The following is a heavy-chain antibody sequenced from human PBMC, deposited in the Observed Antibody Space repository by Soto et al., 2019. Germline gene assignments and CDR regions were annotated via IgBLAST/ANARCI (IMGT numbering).Heavy chain of an antibody. J-gene: IGHJ4*02. V-gene: IGHV2-5*02. CDR3: AHRVLRTVFGLVTTTAIYFDF. Sequence: QITLNESGPTQVKPRQTLTLTCTFSGFSLTTSGVGVGWIRQSPGKAPEWLALIYWDDDKRYSPSLKSRLTITKDMANDQVVLTMADLDPADTATYYCAHRVLRTVFGLVTTTAIYFDFWGQGTPVAVSS. D-gene: IGHD3-3*01. CDR2: IYWDDDK. CDR1: GFSLTTSGVG.